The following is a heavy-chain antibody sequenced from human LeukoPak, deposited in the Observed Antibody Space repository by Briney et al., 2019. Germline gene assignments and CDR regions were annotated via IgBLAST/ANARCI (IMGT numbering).Heavy chain of an antibody. J-gene: IGHJ3*02. Sequence: SETLSLTCTVSGGSISSYYWSWIRQPAGKGLEWIGRIYTSGSTNYNPSLKSRVTMSVDTSKNQFSLKLSSVTAADTAVYYCARLYYDSSGYYYGDALDIWGQGTMVTVSS. CDR1: GGSISSYY. V-gene: IGHV4-4*07. D-gene: IGHD3-22*01. CDR2: IYTSGST. CDR3: ARLYYDSSGYYYGDALDI.